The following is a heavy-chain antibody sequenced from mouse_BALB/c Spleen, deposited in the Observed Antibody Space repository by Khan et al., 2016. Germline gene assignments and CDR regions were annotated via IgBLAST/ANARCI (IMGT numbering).Heavy chain of an antibody. J-gene: IGHJ2*01. CDR1: GFSLTTYD. CDR2: IWAGGST. CDR3: ARGQCGYYDYFDF. D-gene: IGHD2-3*01. Sequence: QVQLKQSGPGLVAPSQSLSITCTVSGFSLTTYDIHWVRQPPGKGLKWLGVIWAGGSTNYNSALMSRLSISKDNSKSQVFLKMNSRQTDDTAMYYCARGQCGYYDYFDFWGQGTTLAVSS. V-gene: IGHV2-9*02.